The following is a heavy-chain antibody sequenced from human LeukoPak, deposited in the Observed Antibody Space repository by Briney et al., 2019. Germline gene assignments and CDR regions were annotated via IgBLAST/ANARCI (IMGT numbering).Heavy chain of an antibody. D-gene: IGHD3-10*01. V-gene: IGHV4-59*01. CDR2: IYYSGST. CDR3: ARSGLWFGELMGY. Sequence: PSETLSLTCTVAGGSISSYYWSWVRQPPGKGLEWIGYIYYSGSTNYNPSLKGRVTISVETSKNQFSLKLSSVTAADTAVYYCARSGLWFGELMGYWGQGTLVTVSS. J-gene: IGHJ4*02. CDR1: GGSISSYY.